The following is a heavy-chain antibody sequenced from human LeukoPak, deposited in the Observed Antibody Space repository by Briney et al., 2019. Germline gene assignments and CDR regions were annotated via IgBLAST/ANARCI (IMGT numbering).Heavy chain of an antibody. CDR1: GFSFGRYW. Sequence: PGGSLRLSCVASGFSFGRYWMAWVRQAPGKGLEWVANMKHDGIEKYHVDSVKGRFTISRDNTKNSLYLHMSSLRVEDTAVYYCAREGREGYNYPALDFWGQGILVTVSS. J-gene: IGHJ4*02. CDR2: MKHDGIEK. CDR3: AREGREGYNYPALDF. D-gene: IGHD5-24*01. V-gene: IGHV3-7*05.